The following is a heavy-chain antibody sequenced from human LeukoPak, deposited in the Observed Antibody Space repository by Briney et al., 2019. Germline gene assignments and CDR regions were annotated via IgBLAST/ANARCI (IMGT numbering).Heavy chain of an antibody. CDR3: ARRGYSSGWYKWSYSELDWFDP. J-gene: IGHJ5*02. CDR1: GGSFSGYY. D-gene: IGHD6-19*01. V-gene: IGHV4-34*01. CDR2: INHSGST. Sequence: SETLSLTCAVYGGSFSGYYWSWIRQPPGKGLEWIGEINHSGSTNYNPSLKSRVTISVDTSKNQFSLKLSSVTAADTAVYYCARRGYSSGWYKWSYSELDWFDPWGQGTLVTVSS.